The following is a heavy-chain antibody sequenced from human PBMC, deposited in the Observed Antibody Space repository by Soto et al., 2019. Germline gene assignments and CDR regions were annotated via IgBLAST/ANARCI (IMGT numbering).Heavy chain of an antibody. D-gene: IGHD5-12*01. CDR3: ARGGRDGYKSGVPFDL. J-gene: IGHJ2*01. CDR2: TSPIFGTA. Sequence: QVQLVQSGAEVKKPGSSVKVSCKASGGTFSSYAISWVRQAPGQGLEWMGGTSPIFGTANYAQKFQGRVTITADESTSTAYMELSSLRSEDTAVYYCARGGRDGYKSGVPFDLWGRGTLVTVSS. CDR1: GGTFSSYA. V-gene: IGHV1-69*01.